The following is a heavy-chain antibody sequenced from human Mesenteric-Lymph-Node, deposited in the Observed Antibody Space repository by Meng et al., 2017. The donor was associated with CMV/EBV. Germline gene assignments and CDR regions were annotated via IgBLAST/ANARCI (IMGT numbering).Heavy chain of an antibody. Sequence: GGSLRLSCATSGFTFSDYSMTWVRQAPGKGLEWVSSFSGSHKYIYYADSVKGRFTISRDNARNSLYLQMNSLRAEDTAVYYCARDRSSGWYEFDYWGPGTLVTVSS. J-gene: IGHJ4*02. V-gene: IGHV3-21*01. D-gene: IGHD6-19*01. CDR2: FSGSHKYI. CDR1: GFTFSDYS. CDR3: ARDRSSGWYEFDY.